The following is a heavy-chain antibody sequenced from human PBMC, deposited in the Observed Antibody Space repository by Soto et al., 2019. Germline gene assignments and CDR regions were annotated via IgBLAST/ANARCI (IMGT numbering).Heavy chain of an antibody. CDR1: GYTFTNYG. J-gene: IGHJ5*02. CDR3: ARGVGSGSYYNQYNWFDP. CDR2: INVYNGNT. D-gene: IGHD3-10*01. V-gene: IGHV1-18*01. Sequence: QVQLVQSGGEVKKPGASVKVSCKASGYTFTNYGISWVLQAPGQGLEWMGWINVYNGNTKYAQKVQGRVTMTTDTSTSTAYMELRSLRSADTAVYYCARGVGSGSYYNQYNWFDPWGQGTLVTVSS.